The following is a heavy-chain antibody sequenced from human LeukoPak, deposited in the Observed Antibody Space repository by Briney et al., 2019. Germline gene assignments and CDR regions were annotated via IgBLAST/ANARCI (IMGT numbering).Heavy chain of an antibody. CDR1: GGTFSSYA. V-gene: IGHV1-69*01. J-gene: IGHJ5*02. Sequence: SVKVSCKASGGTFSSYAISWVRQAPGQGLEWMGGIIPIFGTANYAQKFQGRVTITADESTSTAYMELSSLRSEDTAVYYCARGPYYYGSELPFDPWGQGTLVTVSS. CDR2: IIPIFGTA. CDR3: ARGPYYYGSELPFDP. D-gene: IGHD3-10*01.